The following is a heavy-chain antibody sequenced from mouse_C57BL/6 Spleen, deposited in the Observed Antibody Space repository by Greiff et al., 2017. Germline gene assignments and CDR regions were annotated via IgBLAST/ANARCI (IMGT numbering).Heavy chain of an antibody. V-gene: IGHV5-6*01. CDR2: ISSGGSYT. Sequence: EVQLVESGGDLVKPGGSLKLSCAASGFTFSSYGMSWVRQTPDKRLEWVATISSGGSYTYYPDSVKGRVTLSRDNAKNTLYLQMSSLKSEDTAMYYCASYYGSSSFAYWGQGTLVTVSA. CDR3: ASYYGSSSFAY. CDR1: GFTFSSYG. J-gene: IGHJ3*01. D-gene: IGHD1-1*01.